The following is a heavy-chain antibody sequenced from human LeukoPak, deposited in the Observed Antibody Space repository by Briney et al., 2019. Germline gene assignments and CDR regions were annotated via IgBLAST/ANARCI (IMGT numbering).Heavy chain of an antibody. D-gene: IGHD3-9*01. CDR1: GYSISSGYY. CDR2: IYHSGST. J-gene: IGHJ6*03. CDR3: ARVRYYDILTGSDDYYYYMDV. V-gene: IGHV4-38-2*02. Sequence: SETLSLTCTVSGYSISSGYYWGWIRQPPGKGLEWIGSIYHSGSTYYNPSLKSRVTISVDTSKNQFSLKLSSVTAADTAVYYCARVRYYDILTGSDDYYYYMDVWGKGTTVTVSS.